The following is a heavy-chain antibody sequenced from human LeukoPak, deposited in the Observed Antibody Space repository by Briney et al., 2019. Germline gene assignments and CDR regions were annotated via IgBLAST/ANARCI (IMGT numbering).Heavy chain of an antibody. CDR1: GGSINSYY. J-gene: IGHJ4*02. D-gene: IGHD4-23*01. Sequence: PSETLSLTCTVSGGSINSYYWSWIRQSRGKGLEWIGNIYYTGSTNYNPSRKSRVTISVDTSKNQFSLKLTSVTAADTAIYYCARLPLDYGDYGGFEYWGQGILVTVST. CDR2: IYYTGST. CDR3: ARLPLDYGDYGGFEY. V-gene: IGHV4-59*08.